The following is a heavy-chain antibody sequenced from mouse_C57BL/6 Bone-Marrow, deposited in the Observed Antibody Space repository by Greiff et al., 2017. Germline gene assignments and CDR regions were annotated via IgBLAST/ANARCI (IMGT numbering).Heavy chain of an antibody. CDR1: GFTFSNYW. Sequence: DVMLVESGGGLVQPGGSMKLSCVASGFTFSNYWMNWVRQSPEKGLEWVAQIRLKSDNYATHYAESVKGRFTISRDDSNRSVYQQMNNLRAEDTGIYYCTAWYYDVWGTGTTVTVSS. V-gene: IGHV6-3*01. J-gene: IGHJ1*03. CDR2: IRLKSDNYAT. CDR3: TAWYYDV.